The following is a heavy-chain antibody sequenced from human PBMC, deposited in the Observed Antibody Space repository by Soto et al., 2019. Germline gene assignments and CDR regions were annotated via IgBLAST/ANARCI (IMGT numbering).Heavy chain of an antibody. D-gene: IGHD6-6*01. V-gene: IGHV1-69*13. Sequence: SVKVSCKASGVTFGSNAISWVRQAPGQGLEWMGGIIPMFDIVHFAQKFQGRVTITADEFTSTAYMELSSLRSEDTAVYYCAREAKHEYFDYWGQGTPVTVSS. J-gene: IGHJ4*02. CDR3: AREAKHEYFDY. CDR1: GVTFGSNA. CDR2: IIPMFDIV.